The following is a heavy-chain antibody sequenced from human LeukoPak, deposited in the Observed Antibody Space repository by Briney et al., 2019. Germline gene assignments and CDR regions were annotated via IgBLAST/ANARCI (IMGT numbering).Heavy chain of an antibody. V-gene: IGHV3-20*04. Sequence: GGSLRLSCAASGFTFDDYGMSWVRQAPGKGLGWVSGINWNGGSTGYADSVKGRFTISRDNAKNSLYLQMNSLRAEDTALYYCARTERGSSLSYYYYYYMDVWGKGTTVTVSS. CDR2: INWNGGST. CDR1: GFTFDDYG. J-gene: IGHJ6*03. D-gene: IGHD6-13*01. CDR3: ARTERGSSLSYYYYYYMDV.